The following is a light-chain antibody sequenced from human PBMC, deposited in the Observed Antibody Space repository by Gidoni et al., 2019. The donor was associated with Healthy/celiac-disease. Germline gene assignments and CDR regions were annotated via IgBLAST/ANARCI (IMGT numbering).Light chain of an antibody. CDR1: SSDVGCYNY. J-gene: IGLJ1*01. V-gene: IGLV2-14*01. Sequence: QSALTPPASVSGSPGQSTTISCTGTSSDVGCYNYVSWHQQHPGKAPKLMIYEVSNRPSWVSNRFSGSKSGNTASLTISGLQAEDEADYYCSSYTSTSTLEVFGTGTKVTVL. CDR2: EVS. CDR3: SSYTSTSTLEV.